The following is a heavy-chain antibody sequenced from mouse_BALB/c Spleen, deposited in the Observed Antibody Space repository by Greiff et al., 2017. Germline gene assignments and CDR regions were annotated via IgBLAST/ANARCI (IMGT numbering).Heavy chain of an antibody. CDR3: ADYYGRTGAY. V-gene: IGHV5-6-5*01. D-gene: IGHD1-1*01. CDR1: GFTFSSYA. J-gene: IGHJ2*01. CDR2: ISSGGST. Sequence: EVKLMESGGGLVKPGGSLKLSCAASGFTFSSYAMSWVRQTPEKRLEWVASISSGGSTYYPDSVKGRFTISRDNARNILYLQMSSLRSEDTAMYYCADYYGRTGAYWGQGTTLTVSS.